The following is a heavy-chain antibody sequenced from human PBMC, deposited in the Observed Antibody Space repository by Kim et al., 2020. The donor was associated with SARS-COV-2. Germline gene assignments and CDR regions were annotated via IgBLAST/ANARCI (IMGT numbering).Heavy chain of an antibody. CDR2: ISGSGAST. Sequence: GGSLRLSCAASGFTFSSYAMSWVRQAPGQGLEWVSSISGSGASTYYADSVKGRFTISRDKSKNTLYLQMNSLRAEDTALYYCTKALSYYDSSGSGSEYWGQGTLVTVSP. CDR3: TKALSYYDSSGSGSEY. V-gene: IGHV3-23*01. J-gene: IGHJ4*02. D-gene: IGHD3-22*01. CDR1: GFTFSSYA.